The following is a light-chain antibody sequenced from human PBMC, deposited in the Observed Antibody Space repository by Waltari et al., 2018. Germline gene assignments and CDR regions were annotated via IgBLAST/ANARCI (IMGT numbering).Light chain of an antibody. CDR2: DAS. CDR3: QQRSNWPPYT. Sequence: EIVXXQSPATLSLSPGERATLXCRASQSVSSYLAWYQQKPGQAPRLLIYDASNRATGIPARFXGSGSGTDFTLTISXLEPEDFAVYYXQQRSNWPPYTFGXXXKLEIK. V-gene: IGKV3-11*01. CDR1: QSVSSY. J-gene: IGKJ2*01.